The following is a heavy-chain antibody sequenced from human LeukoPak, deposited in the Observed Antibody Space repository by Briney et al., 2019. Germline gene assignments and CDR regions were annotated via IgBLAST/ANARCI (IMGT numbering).Heavy chain of an antibody. CDR2: VRRKTYGGTA. CDR1: GFNFGDYS. J-gene: IGHJ4*02. CDR3: TREFFDLLTGNFNYFDY. D-gene: IGHD3-9*01. V-gene: IGHV3-49*04. Sequence: GGSLRLSCKASGFNFGDYSMTWVRQAPGKGLEWVGFVRRKTYGGTAEYAASVKGRFTMSRDDSKSIAYLQMNGLKIEDTAVYYCTREFFDLLTGNFNYFDYWGQGNLVAVSS.